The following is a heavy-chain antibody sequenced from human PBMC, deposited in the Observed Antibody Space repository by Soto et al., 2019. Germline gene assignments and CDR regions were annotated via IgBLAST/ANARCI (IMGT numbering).Heavy chain of an antibody. J-gene: IGHJ5*02. D-gene: IGHD3-22*01. CDR2: ISAYNGNT. CDR1: GYTFTSYG. CDR3: ARVKGSGYHNWFDP. V-gene: IGHV1-18*01. Sequence: GASVKVSCKASGYTFTSYGISWVRQAPGQGLEWMGWISAYNGNTNYAQKLQGRVTMTTGTSTSTAYMELRSLRSDDTAVYYCARVKGSGYHNWFDPWGQGTLVTVSS.